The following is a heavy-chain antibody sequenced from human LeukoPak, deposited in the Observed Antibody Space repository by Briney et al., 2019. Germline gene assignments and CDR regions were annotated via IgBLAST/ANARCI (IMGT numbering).Heavy chain of an antibody. J-gene: IGHJ5*02. D-gene: IGHD6-13*01. CDR1: GGSISSGGYS. CDR3: ARGGSSSWYSWFDP. V-gene: IGHV4-30-2*01. Sequence: SETLSLTCAVSGGSISSGGYSWSWIRQPPGKGLEWIGYIYHSGSTYYNPSLKSRVTISVDRSKNQFSLKLSSVTAADTAVYYCARGGSSSWYSWFDPWGQGTLVTVSS. CDR2: IYHSGST.